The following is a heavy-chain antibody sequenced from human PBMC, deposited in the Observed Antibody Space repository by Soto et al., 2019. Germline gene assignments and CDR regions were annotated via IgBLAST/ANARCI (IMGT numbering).Heavy chain of an antibody. J-gene: IGHJ5*02. D-gene: IGHD2-15*01. CDR2: ISGSGGSR. CDR1: GFTFNSYA. Sequence: GGSLRLSCAASGFTFNSYAMTWVRQAPGRGLEWVSAISGSGGSRYYADSVQGRFIISRDNSKNTLYLQMNSLRAEDTAVYYCAKDYCSGGSCYVGAWFDPWGQGTLVTVSS. V-gene: IGHV3-23*01. CDR3: AKDYCSGGSCYVGAWFDP.